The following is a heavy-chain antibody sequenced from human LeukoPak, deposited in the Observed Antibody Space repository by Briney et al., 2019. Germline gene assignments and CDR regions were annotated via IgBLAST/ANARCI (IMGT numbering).Heavy chain of an antibody. V-gene: IGHV1-8*01. CDR3: ARGPLSLYGPDAFDI. Sequence: ASVKVSCKASGYTFTSYDINWVRQAPGQGLEWMGWMNPNSGNTGYAQKFQGRVTMTRNTSISTAYMELSSLRSEDTAVYYCARGPLSLYGPDAFDIWGQGTMVTVSS. CDR2: MNPNSGNT. J-gene: IGHJ3*02. CDR1: GYTFTSYD. D-gene: IGHD3-16*01.